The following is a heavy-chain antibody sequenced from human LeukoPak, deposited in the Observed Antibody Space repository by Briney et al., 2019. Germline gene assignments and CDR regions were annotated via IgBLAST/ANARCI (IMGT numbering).Heavy chain of an antibody. CDR1: GFTFSSFG. CDR3: ARLLYDSDGYYLFDY. Sequence: SGGSLRLSCVASGFTFSSFGMNWVRQPPGKGLEWIGNIYHSGSTNYNPSLKSRITTSLDTSKNQFSLKLSSVTAADTAVYYCARLLYDSDGYYLFDYWGQGTLVTVSS. D-gene: IGHD3-22*01. J-gene: IGHJ4*02. V-gene: IGHV4-59*08. CDR2: IYHSGST.